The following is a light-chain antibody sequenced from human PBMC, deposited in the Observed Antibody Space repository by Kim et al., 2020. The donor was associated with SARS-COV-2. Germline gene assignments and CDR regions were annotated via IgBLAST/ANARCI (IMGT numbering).Light chain of an antibody. J-gene: IGKJ2*01. V-gene: IGKV3-15*01. Sequence: EIVMTQSPATLSVSPGERATLSCRASQSVSSNLAWYQQKPGQAPRLLIYSASNRATGIPARFSGSGSGTEFTLTISSLQSEDFAVYYCQQYKWPPAYTFGQGTKLEI. CDR3: QQYKWPPAYT. CDR2: SAS. CDR1: QSVSSN.